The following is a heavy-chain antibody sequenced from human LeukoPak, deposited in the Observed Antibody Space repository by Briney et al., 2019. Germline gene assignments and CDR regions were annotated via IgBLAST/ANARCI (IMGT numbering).Heavy chain of an antibody. CDR3: ATPTAGTWHFDY. Sequence: GGSLRLSCAASGFTFSSYWVTWVRQAPGKGLEWVANIKQDASERYYVDSVKGRFTISRDNGKNSLYLQMNSLRAEDTAVYYCATPTAGTWHFDYWGQGTLVTVSS. J-gene: IGHJ4*02. V-gene: IGHV3-7*01. D-gene: IGHD1-1*01. CDR2: IKQDASER. CDR1: GFTFSSYW.